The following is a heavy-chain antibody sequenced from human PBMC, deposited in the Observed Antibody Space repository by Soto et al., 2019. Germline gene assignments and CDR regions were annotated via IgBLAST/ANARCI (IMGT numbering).Heavy chain of an antibody. CDR3: AKGPRNSGFDY. J-gene: IGHJ4*02. Sequence: QVQLVQSGAEVKRPGASVKISCKASGYTFTSDDFNWVRQATGQGREWMGWMNPNNGNTAYAQKFHGRVTMTRDTSISTAYMELSSLTSEDTAVYYCAKGPRNSGFDYWGQGTLVTVSS. V-gene: IGHV1-8*01. CDR2: MNPNNGNT. D-gene: IGHD1-7*01. CDR1: GYTFTSDD.